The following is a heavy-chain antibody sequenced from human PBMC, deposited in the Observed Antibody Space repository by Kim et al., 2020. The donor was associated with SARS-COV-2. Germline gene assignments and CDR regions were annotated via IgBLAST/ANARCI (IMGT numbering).Heavy chain of an antibody. CDR1: GYTLTELS. V-gene: IGHV1-24*01. CDR2: FDPEDGET. CDR3: ATDLTWRAGPSYYYYGMDV. D-gene: IGHD6-19*01. Sequence: ASVKVSCKVSGYTLTELSMHWVRQAPGKGLEWMGGFDPEDGETIYAQKFQGRVTMTEDTSTDTAYMELSSLRSEDTAVYYCATDLTWRAGPSYYYYGMDVWGQGTTVTVSS. J-gene: IGHJ6*02.